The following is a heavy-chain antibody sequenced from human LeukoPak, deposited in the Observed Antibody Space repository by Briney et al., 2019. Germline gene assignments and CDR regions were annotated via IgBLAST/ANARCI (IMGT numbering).Heavy chain of an antibody. CDR3: AAGPYGGITPFDY. Sequence: SGGSLRLSCAASGFTFSSYAMSWVRQAPGRGLEWVSSLSPSGASIYYADSVKGRFTISRDNSKNTLYLQMNNLRAEDTALYYCAAGPYGGITPFDYWGQGTLVTISS. J-gene: IGHJ4*02. CDR2: LSPSGASI. V-gene: IGHV3-23*01. D-gene: IGHD4-23*01. CDR1: GFTFSSYA.